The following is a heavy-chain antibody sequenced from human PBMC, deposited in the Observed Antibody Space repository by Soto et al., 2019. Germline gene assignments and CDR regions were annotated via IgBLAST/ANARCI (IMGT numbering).Heavy chain of an antibody. J-gene: IGHJ4*02. CDR1: GGSISSYY. V-gene: IGHV4-59*01. CDR3: ARVKGRTSFDRYFDD. D-gene: IGHD3-16*01. CDR2: IYYSGST. Sequence: QVQLQESGPGLVKPSETLSLTCTVSGGSISSYYWSWIRQPPGKGLEWIGYIYYSGSTNYNPSLKSRVTISVDTSKNQFSLNLSSVTAADTAVYFCARVKGRTSFDRYFDDWGQGTLVTVSS.